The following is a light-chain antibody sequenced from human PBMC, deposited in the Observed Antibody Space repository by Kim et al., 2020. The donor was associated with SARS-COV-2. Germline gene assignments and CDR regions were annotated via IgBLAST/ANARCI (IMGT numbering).Light chain of an antibody. CDR2: AAS. J-gene: IGKJ1*01. CDR3: QQSYSTPRT. Sequence: ASVGDRVTITCRASQSISSYLNCYQQKPGKAPKLLIYAASSFQSGVPSRFSGSGSVTDFTLTISSLQPEDFSTYNCQQSYSTPRTFGQGTKVDIK. CDR1: QSISSY. V-gene: IGKV1-39*01.